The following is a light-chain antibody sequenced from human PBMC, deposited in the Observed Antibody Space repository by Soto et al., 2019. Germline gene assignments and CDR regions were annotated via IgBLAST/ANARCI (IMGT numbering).Light chain of an antibody. CDR3: QQRSNWLWT. CDR1: QSVSSY. V-gene: IGKV3-11*01. Sequence: EIVLTQSPATLSLSPGERATLSCRASQSVSSYLAWYQQKPDQAPRLLIYDASNRATGIPARFSGSGSGTDFTLTISSLEPEDVAVYYCQQRSNWLWTFGPGTKVDIK. CDR2: DAS. J-gene: IGKJ3*01.